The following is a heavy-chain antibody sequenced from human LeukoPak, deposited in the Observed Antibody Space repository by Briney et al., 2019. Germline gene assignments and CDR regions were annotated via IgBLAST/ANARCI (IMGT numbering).Heavy chain of an antibody. CDR2: IYYSGST. CDR1: GGSISSSSYY. D-gene: IGHD3/OR15-3a*01. CDR3: ARDYRTDWGLDWFDP. V-gene: IGHV4-39*07. J-gene: IGHJ5*02. Sequence: PAETLSLTCTVSGGSISSSSYYWGWIRQPPGKGLEWIGSIYYSGSTYYNPSLKSRVTISVDTSKNQFSPKLSSVTAADTAVYYCARDYRTDWGLDWFDPWGQGTLVTVSS.